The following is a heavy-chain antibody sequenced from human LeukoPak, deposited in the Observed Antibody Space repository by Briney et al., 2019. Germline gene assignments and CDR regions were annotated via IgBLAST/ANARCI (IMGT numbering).Heavy chain of an antibody. CDR2: IYYSGST. D-gene: IGHD3-16*02. V-gene: IGHV4-39*01. Sequence: KPSETLSLTCTVSGGSISSSSYYWGWIRQPPGKGLEWIGSIYYSGSTYYNPSLKSRVTISVDTSKNQFSLKLSSVTAADTAVYYCARHNHGPFWVWGSYRRPYYFDYWGQGTLVTVSS. J-gene: IGHJ4*02. CDR3: ARHNHGPFWVWGSYRRPYYFDY. CDR1: GGSISSSSYY.